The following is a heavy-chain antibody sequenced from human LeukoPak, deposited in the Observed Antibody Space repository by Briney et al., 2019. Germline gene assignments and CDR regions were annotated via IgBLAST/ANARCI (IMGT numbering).Heavy chain of an antibody. J-gene: IGHJ6*04. Sequence: TGGSLRLSCAASGFTFSSYSMNWVRQAPGKGLEWGSSVTSSGRYIYYADSVKGRFTISRDNSENSLYLQMDSLTAEDTAVYYCAELGITMIGGVWGKGTTVTISS. CDR2: VTSSGRYI. D-gene: IGHD3-10*02. V-gene: IGHV3-21*01. CDR1: GFTFSSYS. CDR3: AELGITMIGGV.